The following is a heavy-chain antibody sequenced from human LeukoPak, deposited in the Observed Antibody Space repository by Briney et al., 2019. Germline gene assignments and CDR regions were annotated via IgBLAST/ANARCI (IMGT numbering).Heavy chain of an antibody. CDR3: ATKDVAAAGTPFDY. CDR1: GDSISSSKW. CDR2: IHHSGSA. J-gene: IGHJ4*02. Sequence: PSETLSLTCVVSGDSISSSKWWSWVRQPPGKGLEWIGEIHHSGSANYNPSLKSRVTISVDKSENQFSLKLTSVTAADTAVYYCATKDVAAAGTPFDYWGQGILVTVSS. D-gene: IGHD2-15*01. V-gene: IGHV4/OR15-8*01.